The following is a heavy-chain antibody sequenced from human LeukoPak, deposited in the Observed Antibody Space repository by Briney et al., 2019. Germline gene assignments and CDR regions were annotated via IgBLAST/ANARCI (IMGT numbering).Heavy chain of an antibody. V-gene: IGHV1-69*13. D-gene: IGHD2-15*01. CDR1: GYTFTTYG. J-gene: IGHJ4*02. CDR3: ARDRVVGLGIDNAFDI. CDR2: IIPVFGTA. Sequence: SVKVSCKATGYTFTTYGISWVRQAPGQGLEWMGGIIPVFGTANYAQKFQGRVTITADESTSTAYMELSSLRSEDTAVYYCARDRVVGLGIDNAFDIWGQGTLVTVSS.